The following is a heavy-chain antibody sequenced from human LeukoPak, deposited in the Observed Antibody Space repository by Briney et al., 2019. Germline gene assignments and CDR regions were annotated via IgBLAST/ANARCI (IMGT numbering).Heavy chain of an antibody. J-gene: IGHJ4*02. D-gene: IGHD6-19*01. V-gene: IGHV3-23*01. Sequence: GGSLRLSCAASGFTFSSYAMSWVRQAPGKGLEWVSYISGSGGSTYYADSVKGRFTISRDNSKNTLYLQMNSLRAEDTAVYYCARPGLATPFGYWGQGTLVTVSS. CDR3: ARPGLATPFGY. CDR1: GFTFSSYA. CDR2: ISGSGGST.